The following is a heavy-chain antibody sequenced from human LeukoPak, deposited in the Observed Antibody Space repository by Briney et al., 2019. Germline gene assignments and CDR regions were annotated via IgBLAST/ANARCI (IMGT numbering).Heavy chain of an antibody. D-gene: IGHD6-19*01. J-gene: IGHJ4*02. CDR3: ARDVQAGPGY. Sequence: GGSLRLSCAASGFTFSNYWMHWVRQAPGKGLVWVSRINGDGSSTTYADSVKGRFTISRDNAKNTPYLQMNSLRAEDTAVYYCARDVQAGPGYWGQGSLVTVSS. V-gene: IGHV3-74*01. CDR2: INGDGSST. CDR1: GFTFSNYW.